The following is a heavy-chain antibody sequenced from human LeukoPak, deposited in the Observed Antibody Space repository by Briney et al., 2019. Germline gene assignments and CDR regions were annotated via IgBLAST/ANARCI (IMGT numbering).Heavy chain of an antibody. J-gene: IGHJ4*01. CDR1: GFTVSSHTYY. V-gene: IGHV4-39*01. D-gene: IGHD6-19*01. CDR3: ARHPGSSGWPSGESLSDFDY. Sequence: SETLSLTCTVSGFTVSSHTYYWGWIRQPPGRGLEWIVSVYCSGSTYYNPFLRRRITISAGTSKNQFSLKLPSVTAVDTAAYYCARHPGSSGWPSGESLSDFDYWGHGTLVTVSS. CDR2: VYCSGST.